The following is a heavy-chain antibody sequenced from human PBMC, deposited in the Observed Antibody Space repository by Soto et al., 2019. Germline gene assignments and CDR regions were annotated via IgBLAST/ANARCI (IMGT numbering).Heavy chain of an antibody. V-gene: IGHV4-34*01. CDR3: ARGGSGLRYFDWSLDY. CDR2: INHSGST. D-gene: IGHD3-9*01. Sequence: SETLSLTCAVYGGSFSGYYWSWIRQPPGKGLEWIGEINHSGSTNYNPSLKSRVTISVDTSKNPFSLKLSSWTAADTAVYYCARGGSGLRYFDWSLDYWGQGTLVTVSS. J-gene: IGHJ4*02. CDR1: GGSFSGYY.